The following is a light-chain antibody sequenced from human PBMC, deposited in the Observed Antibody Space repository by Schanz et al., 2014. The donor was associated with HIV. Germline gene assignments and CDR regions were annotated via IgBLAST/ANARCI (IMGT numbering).Light chain of an antibody. CDR3: ATWDDSLDGWV. J-gene: IGLJ3*02. CDR1: NSNLGAGYD. Sequence: QSVLKQPPSVSGAPGQRVTISCTGSNSNLGAGYDVQWYQQLPGTAPKLLLYHNINRPSGVPERFSGSKSGTSASLAITGLQAEDESDFFCATWDDSLDGWVFGGGTKLTVL. CDR2: HNI. V-gene: IGLV1-40*01.